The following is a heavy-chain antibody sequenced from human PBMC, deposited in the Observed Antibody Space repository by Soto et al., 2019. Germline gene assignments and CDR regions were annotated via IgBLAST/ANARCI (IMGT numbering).Heavy chain of an antibody. Sequence: SETLSLTCAVSGGSISSLNWWSWVRLTPGKGLEWIGEVHHSGTATYNPSLKSRVTLSVDKSKYQFSLNLTSVTAADTAVYYCAGLSSVEYYYYYGMDVWGQGTTVTVSS. CDR1: GGSISSLNW. CDR3: AGLSSVEYYYYYGMDV. D-gene: IGHD3-16*02. V-gene: IGHV4-4*02. CDR2: VHHSGTA. J-gene: IGHJ6*02.